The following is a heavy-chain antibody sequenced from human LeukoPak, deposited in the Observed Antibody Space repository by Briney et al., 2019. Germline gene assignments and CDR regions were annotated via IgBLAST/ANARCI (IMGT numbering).Heavy chain of an antibody. J-gene: IGHJ6*03. CDR1: GFTVSSNY. V-gene: IGHV3-66*02. CDR3: ARDIVVVPAATRDYYMDV. Sequence: PGGSLRLSCAASGFTVSSNYMSWVRQAPGKGLEWVSVIYSGGSTYYADSVKGRFTISRDNSKNTLYLQMNSLRAEDTAVYYCARDIVVVPAATRDYYMDVRGKGTTVTVSS. D-gene: IGHD2-2*01. CDR2: IYSGGST.